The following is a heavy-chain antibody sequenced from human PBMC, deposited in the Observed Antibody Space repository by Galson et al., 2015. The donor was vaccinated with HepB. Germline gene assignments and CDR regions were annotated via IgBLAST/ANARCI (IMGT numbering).Heavy chain of an antibody. V-gene: IGHV3-7*01. Sequence: SLRLSCAASGFTFSSYWMSWVRQAPGKGLEWVANIKQDGSEKYYVDSVKGRFTISRDNAKNSLYLQMNSLRAEDTAVYYCARDPPPPVTTVFDYWGQGTLVTVSS. CDR3: ARDPPPPVTTVFDY. CDR2: IKQDGSEK. J-gene: IGHJ4*02. D-gene: IGHD4-17*01. CDR1: GFTFSSYW.